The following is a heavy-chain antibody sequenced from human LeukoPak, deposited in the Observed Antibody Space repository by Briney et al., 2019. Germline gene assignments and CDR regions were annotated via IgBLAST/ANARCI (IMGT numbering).Heavy chain of an antibody. CDR1: GFTFDDYG. D-gene: IGHD5/OR15-5a*01. CDR3: ARSNDAFDI. J-gene: IGHJ3*02. CDR2: IYSGGST. Sequence: GGSLRLSCAASGFTFDDYGMSWVRQAPGKGLEWVSIIYSGGSTFYADSVKGRFTISRDNSKNTLHLQMNSLRAEDTAVYYCARSNDAFDIWGQGTMVTVSS. V-gene: IGHV3-53*01.